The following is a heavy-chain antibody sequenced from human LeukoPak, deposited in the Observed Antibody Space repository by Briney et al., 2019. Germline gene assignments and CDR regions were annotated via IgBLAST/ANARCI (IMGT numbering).Heavy chain of an antibody. CDR2: IYYSGST. D-gene: IGHD6-19*01. CDR1: GGSISSSSYY. J-gene: IGHJ4*02. CDR3: ARHDALYSSGWYSHFFVF. V-gene: IGHV4-39*01. Sequence: SETLSLTCTVSGGSISSSSYYWGWIRQPPGKGLEWIGSIYYSGSTYYNPSLKSRVTISVHTSKNQFSLKLSSLTAPDTAVYYCARHDALYSSGWYSHFFVFWGEKTLVTLSS.